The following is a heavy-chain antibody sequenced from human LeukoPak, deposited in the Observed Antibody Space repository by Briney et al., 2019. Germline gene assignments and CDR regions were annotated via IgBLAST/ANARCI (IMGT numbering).Heavy chain of an antibody. V-gene: IGHV1-18*01. J-gene: IGHJ6*03. D-gene: IGHD3-10*01. Sequence: EASVKVSCKASGYTFTSYGISWVRQAPGQGLEWMGWISAYNGNTNYAQKLQGRVTMTTDTSTSTAYMELRSLRSDDTAVYYCAREAYASGSFRTDYYYMDVWGKGTTVTISS. CDR1: GYTFTSYG. CDR2: ISAYNGNT. CDR3: AREAYASGSFRTDYYYMDV.